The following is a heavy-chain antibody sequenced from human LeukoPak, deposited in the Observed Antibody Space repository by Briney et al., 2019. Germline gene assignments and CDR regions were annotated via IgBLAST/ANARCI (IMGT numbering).Heavy chain of an antibody. CDR1: GGTFSSYA. V-gene: IGHV1-69*13. D-gene: IGHD3-3*01. CDR2: IIPIFGTA. Sequence: VASVKVSCKASGGTFSSYAISWVRQAPGQGLEWMGGIIPIFGTANYAQKFQGRVTITADESTSTAYMELSSLRSEDTAVYYCARARRITIFGVVILDGYYMDVWGKGTTVTVSS. CDR3: ARARRITIFGVVILDGYYMDV. J-gene: IGHJ6*03.